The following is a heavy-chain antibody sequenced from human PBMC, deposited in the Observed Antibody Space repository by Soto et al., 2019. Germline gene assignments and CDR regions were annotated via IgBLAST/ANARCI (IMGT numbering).Heavy chain of an antibody. J-gene: IGHJ5*02. CDR1: GGSISSGGYY. CDR2: IYYSGST. CDR3: ARVVRGSRPYNWFDP. V-gene: IGHV4-31*03. D-gene: IGHD3-10*01. Sequence: QVQLQESGPGLVKPSQTLSLTCTVSGGSISSGGYYWSWIRQHPGKGLEWIGYIYYSGSTYYNPSLKSRVTVSVDTSKNQFSLKLSSVTAADTAVYYCARVVRGSRPYNWFDPWGQGTLVTVSS.